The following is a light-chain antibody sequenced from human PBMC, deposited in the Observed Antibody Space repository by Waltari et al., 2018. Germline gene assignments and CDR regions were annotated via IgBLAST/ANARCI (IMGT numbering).Light chain of an antibody. Sequence: DIQMTQSPSSLSASVGDIVTITCRASQSIGTYLNWYQHKPGRAPELLIYAASTLQGGVPSRFSGSGSETHFTLAISSLQREDFATYYCQQSYTTPRTFGQGTKVEIK. CDR3: QQSYTTPRT. J-gene: IGKJ1*01. CDR2: AAS. CDR1: QSIGTY. V-gene: IGKV1-39*01.